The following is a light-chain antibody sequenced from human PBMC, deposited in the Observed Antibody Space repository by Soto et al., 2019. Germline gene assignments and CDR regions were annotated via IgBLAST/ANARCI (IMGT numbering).Light chain of an antibody. CDR1: QKISNKY. CDR3: QQYDLALN. V-gene: IGKV3-20*01. CDR2: GAS. J-gene: IGKJ3*01. Sequence: EIVLTQSPGILSLSPGERATLSCRASQKISNKYLAWYQQKPGQAPRLLIFGASTRDTGIPDRFVGRGSGTDFTLTISSLEPDDFAVYYCQQYDLALNFGPGTKVEIK.